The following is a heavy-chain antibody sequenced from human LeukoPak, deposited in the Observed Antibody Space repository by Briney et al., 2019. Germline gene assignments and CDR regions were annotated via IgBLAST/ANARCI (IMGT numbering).Heavy chain of an antibody. V-gene: IGHV3-23*01. D-gene: IGHD2-2*01. J-gene: IGHJ4*02. CDR3: AKDPFSYCSSTSCYYNGYSSSYDY. CDR2: ISGSGGST. Sequence: PGGSLRLSCAASGFTFSSYAMSWVRQAPGKGLECVSAISGSGGSTYYADSVKGRFTISRDNSKNTLYLQMNSLRAEDTAVYYCAKDPFSYCSSTSCYYNGYSSSYDYWGQGTLVTVSS. CDR1: GFTFSSYA.